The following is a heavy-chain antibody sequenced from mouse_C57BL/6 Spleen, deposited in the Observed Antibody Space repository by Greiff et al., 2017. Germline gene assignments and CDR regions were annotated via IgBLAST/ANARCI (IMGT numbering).Heavy chain of an antibody. V-gene: IGHV5-12*01. J-gene: IGHJ4*01. CDR2: ISNGGGST. Sequence: EVKLMESGGGLVQPGGSLKLSCAASGFTFSDYYMYWVRQTPEKRLEWVAYISNGGGSTYYPDTVKGRFTISRDNAKNTLYLQMSRLKSEDTAMYYCARHNYAQGAMDYWGQGTSVTVSS. CDR1: GFTFSDYY. D-gene: IGHD1-1*02. CDR3: ARHNYAQGAMDY.